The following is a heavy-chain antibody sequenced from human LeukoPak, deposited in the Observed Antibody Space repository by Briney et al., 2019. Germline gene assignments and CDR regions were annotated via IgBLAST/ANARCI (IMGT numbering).Heavy chain of an antibody. V-gene: IGHV3-30*04. CDR3: AKSPPWFGENYFDY. CDR1: GFTFSSYA. J-gene: IGHJ4*02. D-gene: IGHD3-10*01. Sequence: GGSLRLSCAASGFTFSSYAMHWVRQAPGKGLEWVAVISYDGSNKYYADSVKGRFTISRDNSKNTLYLQMNSLRAEDTAVYYCAKSPPWFGENYFDYWGQGTLVTVSS. CDR2: ISYDGSNK.